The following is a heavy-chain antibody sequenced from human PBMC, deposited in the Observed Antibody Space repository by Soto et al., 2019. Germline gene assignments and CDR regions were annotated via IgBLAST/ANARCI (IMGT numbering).Heavy chain of an antibody. Sequence: GGSLRLSCVASGFSFSRYAMSWVRQAPGKGLEWVSAISGSGGRTYNTDSVKGRFSISRDNSKNTLFLQMNSLTVEDTAVYYCAKDLVDTAFYYGMDVWGQGTTVTVSS. CDR3: AKDLVDTAFYYGMDV. D-gene: IGHD5-18*01. CDR2: ISGSGGRT. J-gene: IGHJ6*02. V-gene: IGHV3-23*01. CDR1: GFSFSRYA.